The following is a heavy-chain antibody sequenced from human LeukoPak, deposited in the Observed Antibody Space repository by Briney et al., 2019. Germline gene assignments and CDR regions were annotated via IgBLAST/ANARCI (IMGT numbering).Heavy chain of an antibody. D-gene: IGHD3-10*01. CDR3: ARDQDLMVRGDV. CDR2: IQTSTGNP. Sequence: ASGKVCCKASGYIFTNYAMNWVRQAPGQGREGMGYIQTSTGNPTYAQGVTGRFVFSLDTSVSTAYLQINNLKTEATAVYYCARDQDLMVRGDVWGQGTMVTVSS. CDR1: GYIFTNYA. J-gene: IGHJ3*01. V-gene: IGHV7-4-1*02.